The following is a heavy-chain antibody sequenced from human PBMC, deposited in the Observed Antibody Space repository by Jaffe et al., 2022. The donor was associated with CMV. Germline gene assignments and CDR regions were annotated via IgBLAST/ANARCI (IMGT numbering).Heavy chain of an antibody. CDR3: AKDIRGGFGELFQPSGMDV. CDR2: ISWDGGST. Sequence: EVQLVESGGVVVQPGGSLRLSCAASGFTFDDYTMHWVRQAPGKGLEWVSLISWDGGSTYYADSVKGRFTISRDNSKNSLYLQMNSLRTEDTALYYCAKDIRGGFGELFQPSGMDVWGQGTTVTVSS. J-gene: IGHJ6*02. V-gene: IGHV3-43*01. CDR1: GFTFDDYT. D-gene: IGHD3-10*01.